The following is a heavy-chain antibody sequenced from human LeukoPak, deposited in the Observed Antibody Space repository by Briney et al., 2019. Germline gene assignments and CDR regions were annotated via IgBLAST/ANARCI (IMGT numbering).Heavy chain of an antibody. CDR2: ISSSSSYI. D-gene: IGHD3-22*01. Sequence: NPGGSLRLSCAASGFTCSSYSMNWVRQAPGKGMEWVSSISSSSSYIYYADSVKGRFTISRDNAKNSLYLQMSSLRAEDTAVYYCARGGGTYYDSRGQDFDYWGQGTLVTVSS. V-gene: IGHV3-21*01. J-gene: IGHJ4*02. CDR1: GFTCSSYS. CDR3: ARGGGTYYDSRGQDFDY.